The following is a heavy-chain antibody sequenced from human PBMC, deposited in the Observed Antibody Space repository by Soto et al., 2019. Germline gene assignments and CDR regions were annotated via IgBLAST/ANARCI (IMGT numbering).Heavy chain of an antibody. CDR3: ASKYCPSTICYLFDN. CDR1: GGSITSNHW. J-gene: IGHJ4*02. CDR2: IFHRGTS. D-gene: IGHD2-15*01. Sequence: SETLSLTCSVSGGSITSNHWWSWVRQAPGKGLEWIGEIFHRGTSHHNPSLESRVTSSVDKSKNQFSLMLTSVTAADTAVYYCASKYCPSTICYLFDNWGQGALVTVS. V-gene: IGHV4-4*02.